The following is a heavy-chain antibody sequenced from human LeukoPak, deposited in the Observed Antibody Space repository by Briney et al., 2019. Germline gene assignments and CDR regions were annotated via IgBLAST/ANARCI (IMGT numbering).Heavy chain of an antibody. J-gene: IGHJ4*02. CDR2: MNPNSGNT. CDR1: GYTFTSYD. D-gene: IGHD6-13*01. V-gene: IGHV1-8*03. Sequence: ASVKVSCKASGYTFTSYDINWVRQATGQGLEGMGWMNPNSGNTGYAQKFQGRVTITRNTSISTAYMELSSLRSEDTAVYYCARGGSSSWHVDYWGQGTLVTVSS. CDR3: ARGGSSSWHVDY.